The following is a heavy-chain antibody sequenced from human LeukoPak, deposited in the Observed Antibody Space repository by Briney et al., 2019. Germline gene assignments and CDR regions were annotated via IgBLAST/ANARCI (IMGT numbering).Heavy chain of an antibody. CDR3: ARHPGYSSGWWYFDF. V-gene: IGHV4-39*01. CDR1: GGSINSNNHY. J-gene: IGHJ4*02. CDR2: INYSGTI. D-gene: IGHD5-18*01. Sequence: PSETLSLTCTVSGGSINSNNHYWGWIRQPPGKGLEWLGSINYSGTIFYSPTLNSRVTISVDTSGNQFSLKLTSATAADTAVYYCARHPGYSSGWWYFDFWGQGTLVTVSS.